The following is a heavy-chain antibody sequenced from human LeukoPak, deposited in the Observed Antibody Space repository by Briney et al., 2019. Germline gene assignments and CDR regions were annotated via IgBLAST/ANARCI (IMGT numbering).Heavy chain of an antibody. V-gene: IGHV3-48*01. CDR2: ISSSSSTI. Sequence: GGSLRLSCAASGFTFSSYSMNWVRQAPGKGLEWVSYISSSSSTIYYADSVKGRFTISRDNAKNSLYLQMNSLRAEDTAVYYCAKVVIDGGSGWYPDYWGQGTLVTVSS. CDR3: AKVVIDGGSGWYPDY. J-gene: IGHJ4*02. D-gene: IGHD6-19*01. CDR1: GFTFSSYS.